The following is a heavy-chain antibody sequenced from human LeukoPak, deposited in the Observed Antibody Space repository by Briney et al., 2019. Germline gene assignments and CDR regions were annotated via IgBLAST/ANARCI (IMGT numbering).Heavy chain of an antibody. D-gene: IGHD6-6*01. J-gene: IGHJ6*03. CDR3: ARASSSSGGYYYYMDV. CDR2: IIPIFGTA. CDR1: GGTFSSYA. Sequence: GASVKVSCKASGGTFSSYAISWVRQAPGQGLEWMGGIIPIFGTANYAQKFQGRVTITSDKFTSTAYMELSSLRSEDTAVYYCARASSSSGGYYYYMDVWGKGTTVTVSS. V-gene: IGHV1-69*06.